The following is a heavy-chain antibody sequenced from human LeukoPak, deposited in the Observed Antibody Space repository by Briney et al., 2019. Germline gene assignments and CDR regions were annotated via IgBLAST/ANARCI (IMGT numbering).Heavy chain of an antibody. V-gene: IGHV3-74*01. J-gene: IGHJ4*02. D-gene: IGHD2-21*01. CDR1: GFTFSSYW. Sequence: PGGSLRLSCAASGFTFSSYWMNWVRQAPGKGLVWVSRIKPDGSSITYADSVKGRFTISRDNAKNMLYLQMNSLRAEDTAVYYCATLYGGSTDYWGQGTLVTVSS. CDR2: IKPDGSSI. CDR3: ATLYGGSTDY.